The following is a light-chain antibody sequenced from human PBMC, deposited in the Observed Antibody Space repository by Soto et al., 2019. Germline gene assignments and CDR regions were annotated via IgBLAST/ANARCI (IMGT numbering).Light chain of an antibody. V-gene: IGKV4-1*01. CDR1: QSISSY. Sequence: DIQITQSPSTLSASVGDRVTITCRASQSISSYLNWYQQKPGQPPQLIIYWASTRESGVPERFSGSGSGTDFTLTISSLEAEDVAFYWCQQYFDVPFTFGGGTKVDI. CDR2: WAS. J-gene: IGKJ4*01. CDR3: QQYFDVPFT.